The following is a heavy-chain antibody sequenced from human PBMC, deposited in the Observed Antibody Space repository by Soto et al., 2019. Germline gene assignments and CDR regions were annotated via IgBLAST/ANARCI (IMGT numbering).Heavy chain of an antibody. CDR3: ARDHYYDSSSGLDY. Sequence: SETLSLTCTVSGGSISSGDYYWSWIRQPPGKGLEWIGYIYYSGSTYYNPSLKSRVTISVDTSKNQFSLKLSSVTAADTAVYYCARDHYYDSSSGLDYWGQGTLVTVS. CDR1: GGSISSGDYY. V-gene: IGHV4-30-4*01. D-gene: IGHD3-22*01. J-gene: IGHJ4*02. CDR2: IYYSGST.